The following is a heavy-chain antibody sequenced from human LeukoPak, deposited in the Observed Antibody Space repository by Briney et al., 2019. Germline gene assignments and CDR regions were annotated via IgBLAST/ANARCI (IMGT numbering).Heavy chain of an antibody. J-gene: IGHJ3*02. CDR2: INPLSGKT. D-gene: IGHD4-17*01. Sequence: GASVKVSCKASGYTFTSYYMHWVRQAPGQGLEWMGIINPLSGKTTYTQKFQDRVTMTRDTSTSTVYMELSSLRSDDTAVYYCARDPGNYGDLGLHIWGQGTTVTVSS. CDR1: GYTFTSYY. V-gene: IGHV1-46*01. CDR3: ARDPGNYGDLGLHI.